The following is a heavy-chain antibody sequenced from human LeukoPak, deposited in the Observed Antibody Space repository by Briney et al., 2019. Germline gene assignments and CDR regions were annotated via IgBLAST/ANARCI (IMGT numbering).Heavy chain of an antibody. CDR2: INIGGTNT. J-gene: IGHJ5*02. Sequence: GGSLRLSCAASGFTFNDYYMSWIRQAPGKGLEWLSYINIGGTNTHYADSVRGRFTISRDNAKKSLYLEMSNLRAEDPAVYYCATDGAGFDPWGQGVLVTVSS. V-gene: IGHV3-11*01. CDR1: GFTFNDYY. CDR3: ATDGAGFDP.